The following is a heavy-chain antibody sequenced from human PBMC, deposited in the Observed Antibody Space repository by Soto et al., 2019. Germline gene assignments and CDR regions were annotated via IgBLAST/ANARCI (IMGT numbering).Heavy chain of an antibody. CDR2: IYHSGRT. CDR1: GRSFISSSYY. D-gene: IGHD2-21*02. CDR3: ARQRTTVVTQAYFDY. V-gene: IGHV4-39*01. Sequence: SDTLSLTCIFSGRSFISSSYYWHWIRQPPGKGLEWIGSIYHSGRTYYNPSLKSRVSISIDTSKNQFSLKLSSVTAADTALYYCARQRTTVVTQAYFDYWGQGALVT. J-gene: IGHJ4*02.